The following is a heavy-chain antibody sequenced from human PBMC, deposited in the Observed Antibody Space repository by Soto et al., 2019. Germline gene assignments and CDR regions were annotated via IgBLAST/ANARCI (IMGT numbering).Heavy chain of an antibody. CDR2: IFYNGKTT. J-gene: IGHJ4*02. V-gene: IGHV4-61*03. D-gene: IGHD1-26*01. CDR1: GASVSSGSYY. CDR3: ARVYSGSYGQND. Sequence: QVQLQESGPGVVKPSETLSLSCTVSGASVSSGSYYWTWIRQPPGKGLEWVGYIFYNGKTTNYNPSLKRRVTISVDTSKNHFSLKMRSVTAADTAFYYCARVYSGSYGQNDWGQGTLVTVSA.